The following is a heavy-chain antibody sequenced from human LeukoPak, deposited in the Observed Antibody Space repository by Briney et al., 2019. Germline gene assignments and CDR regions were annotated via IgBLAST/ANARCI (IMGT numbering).Heavy chain of an antibody. D-gene: IGHD2-15*01. CDR2: IKSKTDGGTT. CDR3: TTDLGYCSGGSCYSSNY. V-gene: IGHV3-15*01. J-gene: IGHJ4*02. Sequence: GGSLRLSCAASGFTFSNAWMSWVRQAPGKGLEWVGRIKSKTDGGTTDYAAPVKGRFTISKDDSKNTLYLQMNSLKTEDTAVYYCTTDLGYCSGGSCYSSNYWGQGTLVTVSS. CDR1: GFTFSNAW.